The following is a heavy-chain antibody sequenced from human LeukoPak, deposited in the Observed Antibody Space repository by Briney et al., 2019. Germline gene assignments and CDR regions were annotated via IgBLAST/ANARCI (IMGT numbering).Heavy chain of an antibody. J-gene: IGHJ4*02. CDR3: ARTLKTGSCDY. D-gene: IGHD1-1*01. CDR2: ISTSSSSI. CDR1: GFSFTNYW. V-gene: IGHV3-21*01. Sequence: GGSLRLSCVASGFSFTNYWMHWVRQAPGKGLEWVSSISTSSSSIYYADSVRGRFTISRDNAKNSLSLQMNSLRDEDTAVYYCARTLKTGSCDYWGQGTLVTVSS.